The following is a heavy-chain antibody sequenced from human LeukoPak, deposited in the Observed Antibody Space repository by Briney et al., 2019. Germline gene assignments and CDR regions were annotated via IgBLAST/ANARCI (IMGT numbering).Heavy chain of an antibody. V-gene: IGHV1-8*03. CDR2: MNPNSGNT. Sequence: GASVKVSCKASGYAFTSYDINWVRQATGQGLEWMGWMNPNSGNTGYAQKFQGRVTITRNTSISTAYMELSSLRSEDTAVYYCARGESVAEFDYWGQGTLVTVSS. J-gene: IGHJ4*02. D-gene: IGHD6-19*01. CDR3: ARGESVAEFDY. CDR1: GYAFTSYD.